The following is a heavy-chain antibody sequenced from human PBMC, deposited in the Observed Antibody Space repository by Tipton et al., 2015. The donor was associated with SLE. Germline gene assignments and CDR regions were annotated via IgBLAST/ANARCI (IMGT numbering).Heavy chain of an antibody. CDR1: GDSINFYY. V-gene: IGHV4-4*07. CDR3: ARFVQGHHPYAFDI. Sequence: TLSLTCTVSGDSINFYYWSWIRQPAGKGLAWIGRISFSGETNYNPSLKSRVSMSGDMSKNQFSLRLTSATAADTAVYYCARFVQGHHPYAFDIWGHGTMVTVSS. J-gene: IGHJ3*02. CDR2: ISFSGET. D-gene: IGHD1-14*01.